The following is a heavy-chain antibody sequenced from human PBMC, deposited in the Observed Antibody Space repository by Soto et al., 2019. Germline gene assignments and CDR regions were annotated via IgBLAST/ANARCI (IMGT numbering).Heavy chain of an antibody. V-gene: IGHV3-21*01. CDR3: ASDSSGYYYVYGMDV. J-gene: IGHJ6*02. D-gene: IGHD3-22*01. Sequence: GGSLRLSCAASGFTFSSYSMNWVRQAPGKGLEWVSSISSSSSYIYYADSVKGRFTISRDNAKNSLYLQMNSLRAEDTAVYYCASDSSGYYYVYGMDVWGQGTTVTVSS. CDR2: ISSSSSYI. CDR1: GFTFSSYS.